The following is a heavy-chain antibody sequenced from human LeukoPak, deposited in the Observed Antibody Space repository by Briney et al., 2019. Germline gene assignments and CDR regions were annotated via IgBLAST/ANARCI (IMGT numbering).Heavy chain of an antibody. V-gene: IGHV3-21*01. J-gene: IGHJ5*02. D-gene: IGHD3-3*01. CDR2: ISSSSSYI. CDR3: ARDSSITIFGVVTRNWFDP. CDR1: GFTFSSYS. Sequence: GGSLRLSCAASGFTFSSYSMNWVRQAPGKGLEWVSSISSSSSYIYYADSVKGRFTISRDNAKNSLYLQMNSLRAEDTAVYYCARDSSITIFGVVTRNWFDPWGQGTLVTVSS.